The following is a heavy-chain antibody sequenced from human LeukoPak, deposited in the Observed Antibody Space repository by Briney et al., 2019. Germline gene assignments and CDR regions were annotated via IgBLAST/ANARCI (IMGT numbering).Heavy chain of an antibody. Sequence: ASVKVSCKASGYTFTSYYMHWVRQAPGQGLEWMGIINPSGGSTSYAQKFQGRVTMTRDTSTSTVYMELSSLRSEDTAVYYCARQRIGEIAAAGTYYYGMDVWGQGTTVTVSS. CDR3: ARQRIGEIAAAGTYYYGMDV. V-gene: IGHV1-46*01. CDR2: INPSGGST. D-gene: IGHD6-13*01. CDR1: GYTFTSYY. J-gene: IGHJ6*02.